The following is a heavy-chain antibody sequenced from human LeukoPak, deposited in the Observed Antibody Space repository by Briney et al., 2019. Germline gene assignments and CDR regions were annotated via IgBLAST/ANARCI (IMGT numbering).Heavy chain of an antibody. CDR2: IYTSGST. D-gene: IGHD3-3*01. CDR3: ARGRFTIFGVVEAMDV. Sequence: SETLSLTCTVSGGSISSGSYYWSWLRQPAGKGLEWIGRIYTSGSTNYNPSLKSRVTISVDTSKNQFSLKLSSVTAADTAVYYCARGRFTIFGVVEAMDVWGKGTTVTVSS. V-gene: IGHV4-61*02. J-gene: IGHJ6*03. CDR1: GGSISSGSYY.